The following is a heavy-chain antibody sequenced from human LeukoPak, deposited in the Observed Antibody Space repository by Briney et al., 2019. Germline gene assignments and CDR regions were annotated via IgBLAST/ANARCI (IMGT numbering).Heavy chain of an antibody. D-gene: IGHD2-2*01. CDR2: IYSGGST. Sequence: GSLRLSCAASGFNVSSHFMSWVRQAPGKGLEGVSGIYSGGSTYYADSVKGRFTISRDNSKNTLYLQMNSLRAEDTAVYYCAKGSGLGYCSSTSCPFDYWGQGTLVTVSS. V-gene: IGHV3-53*05. CDR3: AKGSGLGYCSSTSCPFDY. J-gene: IGHJ4*02. CDR1: GFNVSSHF.